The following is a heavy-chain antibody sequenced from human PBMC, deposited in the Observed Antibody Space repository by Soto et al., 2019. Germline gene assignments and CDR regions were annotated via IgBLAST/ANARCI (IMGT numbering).Heavy chain of an antibody. J-gene: IGHJ3*02. V-gene: IGHV3-30-3*01. CDR3: AREREVPLRVAAGHDAFDI. CDR2: ISYDGSNK. CDR1: GFTFSSYA. Sequence: QVQLVESGGGVVQPGRSLRLSCAASGFTFSSYAMHWVRQAPGKGLEWVAVISYDGSNKYYADSVKGRFTISRDNSKNPLYLQMNSLRAEDTAVYYCAREREVPLRVAAGHDAFDIWGQGTMVTVSS. D-gene: IGHD6-13*01.